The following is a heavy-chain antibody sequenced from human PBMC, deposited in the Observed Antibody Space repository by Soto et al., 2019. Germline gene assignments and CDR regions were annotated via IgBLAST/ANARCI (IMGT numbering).Heavy chain of an antibody. CDR1: GGSITSGGFF. D-gene: IGHD6-6*01. CDR2: IYYSWYT. J-gene: IGHJ6*02. V-gene: IGHV4-31*03. CDR3: ARGSSPHYGMDV. Sequence: QVQLQESGPGLMKPSQTLSLTCSVSGGSITSGGFFWSWVRQDPGEGLELLAYIYYSWYTYYHPSLKSRLSISMDTSKNQFSLKLSSVTAADTAVYYCARGSSPHYGMDVWGQGTTVTVSS.